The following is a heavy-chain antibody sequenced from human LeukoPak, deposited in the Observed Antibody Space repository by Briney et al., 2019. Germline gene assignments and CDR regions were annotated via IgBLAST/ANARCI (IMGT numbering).Heavy chain of an antibody. V-gene: IGHV3-23*01. CDR1: GFTFSSYA. CDR2: ISGSGGST. CDR3: AKDTPGAGYYNILTGYYPFEY. J-gene: IGHJ4*02. Sequence: GGSLRLSCAASGFTFSSYAMSWVRQAPGKGLEWVSAISGSGGSTYYADSVKGRFTISRDNSKNTLYLQMNSLRAEDTAVYYCAKDTPGAGYYNILTGYYPFEYWGQGTLVTVSS. D-gene: IGHD3-9*01.